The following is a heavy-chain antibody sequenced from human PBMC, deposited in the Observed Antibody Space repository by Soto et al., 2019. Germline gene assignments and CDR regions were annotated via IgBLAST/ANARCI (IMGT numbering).Heavy chain of an antibody. D-gene: IGHD3-22*01. CDR1: GFTFNNYV. V-gene: IGHV3-23*01. J-gene: IGHJ4*02. CDR3: AKHSRENMSCCGEY. Sequence: EVQLLESGGCLVQPGGPLRLSCAASGFTFNNYVMSWVRQAPGRGLEWVSGISGSGDTINYADSVKGRFTVSRDNSKNTLYLQMNSLRVEDTAVYYCAKHSRENMSCCGEYWGQRTLVAVSS. CDR2: ISGSGDTI.